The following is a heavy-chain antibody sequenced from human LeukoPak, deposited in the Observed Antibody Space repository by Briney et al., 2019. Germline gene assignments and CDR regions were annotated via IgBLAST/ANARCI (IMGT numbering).Heavy chain of an antibody. CDR3: AKAHGEMATTQ. CDR1: GFTFSSYG. D-gene: IGHD5-24*01. Sequence: PGGSLRLSCAASGFTFSSYGMHWARQAPGKGLEWVAVISYDGSNKYYADSVKGRFTISRDNSKNTLYLQMNSLRAEDTAVYYCAKAHGEMATTQWGQGTLVTVSS. J-gene: IGHJ4*02. V-gene: IGHV3-30*18. CDR2: ISYDGSNK.